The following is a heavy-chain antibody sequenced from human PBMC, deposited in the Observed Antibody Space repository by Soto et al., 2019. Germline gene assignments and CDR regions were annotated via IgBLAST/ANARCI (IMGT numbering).Heavy chain of an antibody. J-gene: IGHJ6*02. V-gene: IGHV4-59*01. CDR3: ARARITMVREVIKYNMDV. CDR1: GGSISSYY. Sequence: PSETLSLTCTVSGGSISSYYWRWIRRPPGKGLEWIGYIYNSGSTHSNPSLQSRVTISVDTSKNQFSLKLSSVTAADTGIYYCARARITMVREVIKYNMDVWGQGTTVTVSS. D-gene: IGHD3-10*01. CDR2: IYNSGST.